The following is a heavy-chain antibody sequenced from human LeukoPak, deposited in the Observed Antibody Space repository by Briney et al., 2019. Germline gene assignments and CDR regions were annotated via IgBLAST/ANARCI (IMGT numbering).Heavy chain of an antibody. D-gene: IGHD1-26*01. CDR3: ARGRLEAMWELLPYDAFDI. Sequence: PSETLSLTCTVSGDSINSGNNYWSWIRQPAGKGPGWIGHIYSSGTTNYNPSLKSRVTMSVDTSKNQFSLKLSSVTAADTAVNYCARGRLEAMWELLPYDAFDIWGQGTMVTVSS. CDR2: IYSSGTT. V-gene: IGHV4-61*10. J-gene: IGHJ3*02. CDR1: GDSINSGNNY.